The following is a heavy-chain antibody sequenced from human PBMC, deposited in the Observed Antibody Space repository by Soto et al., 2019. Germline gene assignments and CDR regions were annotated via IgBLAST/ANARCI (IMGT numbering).Heavy chain of an antibody. CDR1: GYTFITYG. V-gene: IGHV1-18*01. CDR3: ARDTSHYFDH. CDR2: ITPYNGKT. Sequence: QVHLVPSGAEVKKPGASVKVSCEASGYTFITYGISWVRQAPGQGLEWMGWITPYNGKTNYAQKVQDRVTMTTDTSTGTAYLELRSLRSDDSAVYYCARDTSHYFDHWGQGTLVTVSS. D-gene: IGHD2-2*01. J-gene: IGHJ4*02.